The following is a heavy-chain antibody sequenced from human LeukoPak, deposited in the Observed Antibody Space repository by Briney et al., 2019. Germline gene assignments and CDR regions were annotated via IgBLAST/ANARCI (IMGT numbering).Heavy chain of an antibody. Sequence: GRSLRLPCAASGFTFSYYGMHWVRQAPGKGLEWVAVIWSNGNDEYYADSVKGRFAISRDNSKNTLYLQMNRLRAEDTAVYYCAKGYSSSVLDDYRRQGTKVTDSS. CDR3: AKGYSSSVLDDY. D-gene: IGHD6-13*01. V-gene: IGHV3-33*06. CDR1: GFTFSYYG. CDR2: IWSNGNDE. J-gene: IGHJ4*02.